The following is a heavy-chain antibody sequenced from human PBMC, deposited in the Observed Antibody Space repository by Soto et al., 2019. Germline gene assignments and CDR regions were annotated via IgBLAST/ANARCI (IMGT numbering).Heavy chain of an antibody. Sequence: PSETLSLTCTVSGGSISSGGYYWSWIRQHPGKGLEWIGYIYYSGSTYYNPSLKSRVTISVDTSKNQFSLKLSSVTAADTAVYYCARVEKGGRTRTLHDAFDIWGQGTMVTVSS. CDR3: ARVEKGGRTRTLHDAFDI. CDR2: IYYSGST. CDR1: GGSISSGGYY. V-gene: IGHV4-31*03. D-gene: IGHD3-16*01. J-gene: IGHJ3*02.